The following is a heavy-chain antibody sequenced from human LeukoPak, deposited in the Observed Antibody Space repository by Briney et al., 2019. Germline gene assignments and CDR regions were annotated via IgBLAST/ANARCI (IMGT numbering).Heavy chain of an antibody. CDR3: ARDMYYDFWSGHDDY. J-gene: IGHJ4*02. CDR2: IKQDGSEE. Sequence: GGSLRLSCAASGFTFSSYWMSWVRQAPGKGLEWVANIKQDGSEEYYVDSVKGRFTISRDNAKNSLYLQMNSLRAEDTAVYYCARDMYYDFWSGHDDYWGQGTLVTVSS. D-gene: IGHD3-3*01. CDR1: GFTFSSYW. V-gene: IGHV3-7*01.